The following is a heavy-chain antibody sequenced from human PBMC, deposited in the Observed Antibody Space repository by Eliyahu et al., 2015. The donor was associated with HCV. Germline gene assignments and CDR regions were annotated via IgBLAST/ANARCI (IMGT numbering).Heavy chain of an antibody. CDR2: INPNSGGT. Sequence: QMQLVQSGAEVKKPGASVKVSCKASGYTFTGYYIHWVRQAPGQGLEWMGWINPNSGGTNYAQKFQGRVTMTRDTSISTAYMELSRLRSDDTAVYYCARDLGIVGAGGAFDIWGQGTMVTVSS. J-gene: IGHJ3*02. D-gene: IGHD1-26*01. V-gene: IGHV1-2*02. CDR3: ARDLGIVGAGGAFDI. CDR1: GYTFTGYY.